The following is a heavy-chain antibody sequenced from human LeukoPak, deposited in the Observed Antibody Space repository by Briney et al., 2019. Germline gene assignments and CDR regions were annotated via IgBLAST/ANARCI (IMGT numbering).Heavy chain of an antibody. D-gene: IGHD3-3*01. V-gene: IGHV4-39*07. Sequence: PSETLSLTCTVSGGSISSGGYYWGWIRQLPGKGLEWIGSIYHSGSTYYNPSLKSRVIISLDKSKNQFSLKLSSVTAADTAVYYCAAYYDPFDPWGQGTLVTVSS. J-gene: IGHJ5*02. CDR3: AAYYDPFDP. CDR1: GGSISSGGYY. CDR2: IYHSGST.